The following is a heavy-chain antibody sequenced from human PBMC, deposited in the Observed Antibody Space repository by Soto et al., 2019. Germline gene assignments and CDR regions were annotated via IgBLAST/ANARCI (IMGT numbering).Heavy chain of an antibody. V-gene: IGHV1-58*01. D-gene: IGHD2-21*01. CDR1: GFTFSGSA. CDR3: ARVVDVRPATYSGMDV. CDR2: IVVGSGNT. J-gene: IGHJ6*02. Sequence: ASVKVSCKTSGFTFSGSAVQWVRQARGQPLEWIGWIVVGSGNTNYAHRFNQRVTISRDMSTSTAHMELRSLRSEDTAVYYCARVVDVRPATYSGMDVWGPGTRVTVSS.